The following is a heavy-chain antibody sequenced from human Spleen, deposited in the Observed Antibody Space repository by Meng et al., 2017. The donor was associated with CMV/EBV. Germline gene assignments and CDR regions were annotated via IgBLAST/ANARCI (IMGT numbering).Heavy chain of an antibody. CDR1: GYTFTSYD. Sequence: ASVKVSCKASGYTFTSYDINWVRQATGQGLEWMGWMNPNSGNTGYAQKFQGRVTITRNTSISTAYMELSSLRSDDTAVYYCARGPLHYSGSYFDYWGQGTLVTVSS. J-gene: IGHJ4*02. D-gene: IGHD1-26*01. CDR2: MNPNSGNT. CDR3: ARGPLHYSGSYFDY. V-gene: IGHV1-8*03.